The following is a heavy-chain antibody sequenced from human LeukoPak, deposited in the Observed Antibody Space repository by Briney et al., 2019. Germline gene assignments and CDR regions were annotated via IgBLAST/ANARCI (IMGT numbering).Heavy chain of an antibody. J-gene: IGHJ5*02. Sequence: PSETLSLTCTVSGGSISSYYWSWIRQSPGKGLECIGYIHYTGSTNYNPSLKSRVTISVETSKNQFSLKLKSVTATDTAVYYCARGGYYGSGNDFRFDPWGQGTLVTVSS. CDR1: GGSISSYY. D-gene: IGHD3-10*01. CDR2: IHYTGST. CDR3: ARGGYYGSGNDFRFDP. V-gene: IGHV4-59*01.